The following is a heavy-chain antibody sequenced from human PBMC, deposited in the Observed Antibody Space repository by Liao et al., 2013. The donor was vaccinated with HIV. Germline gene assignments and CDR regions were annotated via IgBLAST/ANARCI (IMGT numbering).Heavy chain of an antibody. CDR1: GGSISSSSFY. J-gene: IGHJ4*02. Sequence: QLQLQESGPGLVKPSETLSLTCTVSGGSISSSSFYWSWIRQPAGKGLEWIGHIYTSGSTNYNPSLKSRVTMSVDTSKNQFSLKLSSVTAADTAVYYCARGGYYDNSGYLNYWGQGTLVTVSS. D-gene: IGHD3-22*01. CDR2: IYTSGST. V-gene: IGHV4-61*02. CDR3: ARGGYYDNSGYLNY.